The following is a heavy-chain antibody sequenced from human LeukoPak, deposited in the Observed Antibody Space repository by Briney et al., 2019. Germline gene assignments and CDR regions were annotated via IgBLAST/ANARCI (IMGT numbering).Heavy chain of an antibody. CDR1: GFTFSSYE. D-gene: IGHD1-26*01. Sequence: GGSLRLSCAASGFTFSSYEMNWVRQAPGKGLEWVSYISSSGSTIYYADSVKGRFTISRDNAKNSLYLQMNSLRAEDTAVYYCARDYSGSYSSFDYWGQGTLVTVSS. J-gene: IGHJ4*02. V-gene: IGHV3-48*03. CDR2: ISSSGSTI. CDR3: ARDYSGSYSSFDY.